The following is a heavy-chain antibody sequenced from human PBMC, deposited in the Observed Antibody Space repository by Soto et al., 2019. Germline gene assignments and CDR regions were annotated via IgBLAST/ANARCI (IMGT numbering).Heavy chain of an antibody. D-gene: IGHD2-15*01. V-gene: IGHV4-59*12. CDR3: ARGAPYCSGGSCYKYFDY. Sequence: PSETLSLTCTVSGDSISSYYWSWIRQPPGKGLEWIGNIYYSGSTNYNPSLKSRVTISVDTSKNRFSLKLSSVTAADTAVYYCARGAPYCSGGSCYKYFDYWGQGTLVTVS. CDR2: IYYSGST. J-gene: IGHJ4*02. CDR1: GDSISSYY.